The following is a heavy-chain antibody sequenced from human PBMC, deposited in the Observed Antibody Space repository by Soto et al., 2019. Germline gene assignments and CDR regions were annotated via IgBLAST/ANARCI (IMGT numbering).Heavy chain of an antibody. D-gene: IGHD3-10*01. CDR3: ARGVPVRITMVRGVDPIYYYYMDV. V-gene: IGHV1-18*01. CDR2: ISAYNGNT. Sequence: ASVKVSCKASGYTFTSYGISWVRQAPGQGLEWMGWISAYNGNTNYAQKLQGRVTMTTDTSTSTAYMELRSLRSDDTAVYYCARGVPVRITMVRGVDPIYYYYMDVWGKGTTVTVSS. J-gene: IGHJ6*03. CDR1: GYTFTSYG.